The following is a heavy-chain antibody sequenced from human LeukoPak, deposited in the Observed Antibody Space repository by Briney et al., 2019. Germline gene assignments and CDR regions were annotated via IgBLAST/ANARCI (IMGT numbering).Heavy chain of an antibody. CDR1: GYSISSGYY. CDR2: IYHSGST. J-gene: IGHJ4*02. CDR3: ASMSYYGSGSSPLFDY. D-gene: IGHD3-10*01. V-gene: IGHV4-38-2*02. Sequence: SSETLSLTCTVSGYSISSGYYWGWIRQPPGKGLEWIGSIYHSGSTYYNPSLKSRVTISVDTSKNQFSLKLSSVTAADTAVYYCASMSYYGSGSSPLFDYWGQGTLVTVSS.